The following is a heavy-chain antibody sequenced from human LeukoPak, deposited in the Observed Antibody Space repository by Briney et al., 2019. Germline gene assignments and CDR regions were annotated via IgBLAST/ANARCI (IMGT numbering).Heavy chain of an antibody. CDR2: IYTSGST. D-gene: IGHD3-22*01. J-gene: IGHJ4*02. CDR3: AINYYDSSGYYFDY. Sequence: PSETLSLTCTVSGGSISSYYWSWIRQPAGKGLVWIGRIYTSGSTNYNPSLKSRVTMSVDTSKTQFSLKLSSVTAADTAVYYCAINYYDSSGYYFDYWGQGTLVTVSS. V-gene: IGHV4-4*07. CDR1: GGSISSYY.